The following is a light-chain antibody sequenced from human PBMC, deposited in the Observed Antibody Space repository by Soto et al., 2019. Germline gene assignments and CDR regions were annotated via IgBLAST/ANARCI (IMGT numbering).Light chain of an antibody. V-gene: IGKV1-33*01. Sequence: DIQMTQSPSSLSASVGDRVTITCQASQNINNYLNWYQQKPGRAPKLLIYDASNLDAGVPSRFRGSGSGTDFTLTITSLQPEDFATYYCQHAKSFQVTFGQGTRLEIK. CDR2: DAS. J-gene: IGKJ5*01. CDR3: QHAKSFQVT. CDR1: QNINNY.